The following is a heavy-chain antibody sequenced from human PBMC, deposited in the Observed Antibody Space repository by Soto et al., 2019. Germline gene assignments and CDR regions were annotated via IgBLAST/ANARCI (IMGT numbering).Heavy chain of an antibody. CDR3: AIPVAGTTDY. D-gene: IGHD6-19*01. J-gene: IGHJ4*02. V-gene: IGHV3-72*01. CDR1: GFSLSDHF. CDR2: IRDKPNSYST. Sequence: EVQLVESGGGLVQPGGSLRLSCVVSGFSLSDHFMEWVRQAPGKGLEWVGRIRDKPNSYSTDYGASVKGRFTMSRDDSKNSAFLQMSSLKAEDTAVYYCAIPVAGTTDYWGQGTLVTVSS.